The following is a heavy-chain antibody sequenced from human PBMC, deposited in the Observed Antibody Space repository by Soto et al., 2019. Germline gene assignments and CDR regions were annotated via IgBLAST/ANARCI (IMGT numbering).Heavy chain of an antibody. CDR1: GFTFGDYA. V-gene: IGHV3-49*03. CDR2: IRSKAYGGTT. D-gene: IGHD2-21*02. J-gene: IGHJ6*02. Sequence: PGGSLRLSCTASGFTFGDYAMSWFRQAPGKGLEWVGFIRSKAYGGTTEYAASVKGRFTISRDDSKSIAYLQMNSLKTEDTAVYYCHAYCGGDCYLYYYGMDVWGQGTTVTVSS. CDR3: HAYCGGDCYLYYYGMDV.